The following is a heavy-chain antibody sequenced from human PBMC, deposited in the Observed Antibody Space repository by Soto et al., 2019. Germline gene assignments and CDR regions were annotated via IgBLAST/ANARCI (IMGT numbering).Heavy chain of an antibody. CDR3: ARDVSGYSYGYYYYGMYV. CDR2: IIPILGIA. J-gene: IGHJ6*02. Sequence: QVQLVQSGAEVKKPGSSVKVSCKASGGTFSSYTISWVRQAPGQGLEWMGRIIPILGIANYAQKFQGRVTITADKSTSTSYMELSSLRSEDTAVYYCARDVSGYSYGYYYYGMYVWGQGTTVTVSS. V-gene: IGHV1-69*08. D-gene: IGHD5-18*01. CDR1: GGTFSSYT.